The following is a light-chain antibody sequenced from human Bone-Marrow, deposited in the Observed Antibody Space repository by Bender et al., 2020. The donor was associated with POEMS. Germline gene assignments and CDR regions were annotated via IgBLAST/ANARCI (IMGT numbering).Light chain of an antibody. CDR1: KLGDKY. CDR2: QDT. J-gene: IGLJ2*01. Sequence: YELTQSPSVSVSPGQTATITCSGDKLGDKYVSWYQQKPGQSPLVVLYQDTKRPSGIPERFSGSNSGNTATLTISGTQAMDEADYYCQTWDSNTVIFGGGTKLTVL. V-gene: IGLV3-1*01. CDR3: QTWDSNTVI.